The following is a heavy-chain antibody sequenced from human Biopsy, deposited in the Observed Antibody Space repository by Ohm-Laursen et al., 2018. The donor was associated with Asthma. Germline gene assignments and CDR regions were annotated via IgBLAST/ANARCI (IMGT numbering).Heavy chain of an antibody. CDR3: ARDLHPTNHLGELSEGFDY. J-gene: IGHJ4*02. D-gene: IGHD3-16*02. CDR2: ISYDGSNK. V-gene: IGHV3-30-3*01. Sequence: SLRLSCTASGFTFSSYAMHWVRQAPGKGLEWVAVISYDGSNKYYADSVKGRFTISRDNSRNTLYLQMNSLRAEDTAVYYCARDLHPTNHLGELSEGFDYWGQGTLVTVSS. CDR1: GFTFSSYA.